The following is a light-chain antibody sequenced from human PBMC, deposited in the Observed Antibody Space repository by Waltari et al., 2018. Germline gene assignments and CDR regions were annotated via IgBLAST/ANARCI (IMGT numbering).Light chain of an antibody. CDR1: SGSIATSF. V-gene: IGLV6-57*04. Sequence: FVLTQPHSVSEYPGQSVTISCTRSSGSIATSFVQWYQKRPGRAPTTVIYEDNQRPSGVPDLFSGSIDTSSNSASLTISGLRSDDEADYYCQSYDSRIVFGGGTKLTVL. CDR2: EDN. CDR3: QSYDSRIV. J-gene: IGLJ2*01.